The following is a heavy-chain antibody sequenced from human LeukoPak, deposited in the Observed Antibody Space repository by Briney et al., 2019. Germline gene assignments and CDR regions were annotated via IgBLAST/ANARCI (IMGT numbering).Heavy chain of an antibody. Sequence: GGSLRLSCAASRFTFSSYAMHWVRQAPGKGLEWVAVISSDGSTKYYTDSVKGRFTISRDNSKNTLYLQMNSLRGEDTAMYYCARDGASITMGPFDYWGQGTLVTVSS. CDR3: ARDGASITMGPFDY. J-gene: IGHJ4*02. CDR1: RFTFSSYA. D-gene: IGHD3-10*01. V-gene: IGHV3-30*03. CDR2: ISSDGSTK.